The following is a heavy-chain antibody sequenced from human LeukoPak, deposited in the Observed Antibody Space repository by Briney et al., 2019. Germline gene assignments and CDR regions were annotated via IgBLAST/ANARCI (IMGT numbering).Heavy chain of an antibody. D-gene: IGHD1-26*01. CDR3: ARLPYSGSSGDAFDI. CDR2: ISAYNGNT. Sequence: ASVKVSCKASGYTFTSYGISWVRQAPGQGLEWMGWISAYNGNTNYAQKLQGRVTMTTDTSTSTAYMELRSLRSDDTAVYYCARLPYSGSSGDAFDIWGQGTMVTVSS. V-gene: IGHV1-18*01. CDR1: GYTFTSYG. J-gene: IGHJ3*02.